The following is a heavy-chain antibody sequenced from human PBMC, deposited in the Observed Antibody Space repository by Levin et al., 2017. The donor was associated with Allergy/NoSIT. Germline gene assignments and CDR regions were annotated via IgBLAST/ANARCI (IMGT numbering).Heavy chain of an antibody. CDR2: IYNSGST. CDR3: ARQCYDILTGYYNFDY. V-gene: IGHV4-39*01. Sequence: SETLSLTCTVSGGSISSSISYWGWIRQAPGKGLEWIGSIYNSGSTYYTPSLKSRVTTSVDTSKNQFSLKLSSVTAADTAVYYCARQCYDILTGYYNFDYWGQGTLVTVSS. CDR1: GGSISSSISY. D-gene: IGHD3-9*01. J-gene: IGHJ4*02.